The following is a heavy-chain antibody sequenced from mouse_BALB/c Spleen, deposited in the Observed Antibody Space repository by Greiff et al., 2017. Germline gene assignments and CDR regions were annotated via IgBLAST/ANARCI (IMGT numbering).Heavy chain of an antibody. V-gene: IGHV1S29*02. CDR2: IYPYNGGT. Sequence: VQLQQSGPELVKPGASVKISCKASGYTFTDYNMHWVKQSHGKSLEWIGYIYPYNGGTGYNQKFKSKATLTVDNSSSTAYMELRSLTSEDSAVYYWASGPFYYGYEGGYYYAMDYWGQGTSVTVSS. D-gene: IGHD2-2*01. CDR3: ASGPFYYGYEGGYYYAMDY. J-gene: IGHJ4*01. CDR1: GYTFTDYN.